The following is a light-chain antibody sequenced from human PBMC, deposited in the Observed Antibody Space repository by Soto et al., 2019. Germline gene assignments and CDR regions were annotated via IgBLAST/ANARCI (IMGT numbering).Light chain of an antibody. CDR2: GAS. CDR3: QQYNNWPPLT. Sequence: EIVMTQSQATLSVSPGERATLSCCASQSVTINLAWYQQKPGQAPRLLIYGASTRATGIPARFSGSGSGTEFTLTISSLQSEDFAVYYCQQYNNWPPLTFGGGTKVEIK. CDR1: QSVTIN. V-gene: IGKV3-15*01. J-gene: IGKJ4*01.